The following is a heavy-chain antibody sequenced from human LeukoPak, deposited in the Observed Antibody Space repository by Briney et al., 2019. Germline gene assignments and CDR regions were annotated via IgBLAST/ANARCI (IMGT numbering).Heavy chain of an antibody. J-gene: IGHJ4*02. V-gene: IGHV1-8*03. D-gene: IGHD3-3*01. CDR3: ARPSVGYDFWSGYLYYFDY. CDR1: GYTFTSYD. CDR2: MNPNSGNT. Sequence: ASVKVSCKASGYTFTSYDINWVRQATGQGLEWMGWMNPNSGNTGYAQKFQGRVTITRNTSISTAYMELSSLRSEGTAVYYCARPSVGYDFWSGYLYYFDYWGQGTLVTVSS.